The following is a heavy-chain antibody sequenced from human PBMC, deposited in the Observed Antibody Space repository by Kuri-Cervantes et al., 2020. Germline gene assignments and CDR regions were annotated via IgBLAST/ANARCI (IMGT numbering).Heavy chain of an antibody. J-gene: IGHJ5*02. CDR3: ARGITGNWFDP. V-gene: IGHV3-30*03. D-gene: IGHD1-20*01. Sequence: GGSLRLSCAASGFTFSSYGMHWVRQAPGKGLEWVAVISYDGSNKHYADSVKGRFTISRDNSKNTLYLQMNSLRAEDTAVYYCARGITGNWFDPWGQGTLVTVSS. CDR1: GFTFSSYG. CDR2: ISYDGSNK.